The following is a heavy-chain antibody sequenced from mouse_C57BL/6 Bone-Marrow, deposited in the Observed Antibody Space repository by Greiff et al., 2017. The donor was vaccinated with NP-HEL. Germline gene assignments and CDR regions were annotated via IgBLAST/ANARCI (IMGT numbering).Heavy chain of an antibody. J-gene: IGHJ3*01. V-gene: IGHV1-66*01. Sequence: QVHVKQSGPELVKPGASVKISCKASGYSFTSYYIHWVKQRPGQGLEWIGWIYPGSGNTKYNEKFKGKATLTADTSSSTAYMQLSSLTSEDSAVYYCAKGSFAWFAYWGQGTLVTVSA. D-gene: IGHD1-1*01. CDR3: AKGSFAWFAY. CDR2: IYPGSGNT. CDR1: GYSFTSYY.